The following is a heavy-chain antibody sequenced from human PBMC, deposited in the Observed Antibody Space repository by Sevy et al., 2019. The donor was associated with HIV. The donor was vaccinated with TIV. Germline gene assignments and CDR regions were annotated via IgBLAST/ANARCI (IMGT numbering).Heavy chain of an antibody. CDR2: IHYRGRA. CDR1: GGSISSHY. CDR3: AGYDILAGRSDVFDI. D-gene: IGHD3-9*01. J-gene: IGHJ3*02. Sequence: SETLSLTCTVSGGSISSHYWSWVRQPPGKRLEWIGHIHYRGRANYNPSLKNRVTISVDTSKIQYSLRLSSVTAADTAVYYCAGYDILAGRSDVFDIWGQGTMVTVSS. V-gene: IGHV4-59*11.